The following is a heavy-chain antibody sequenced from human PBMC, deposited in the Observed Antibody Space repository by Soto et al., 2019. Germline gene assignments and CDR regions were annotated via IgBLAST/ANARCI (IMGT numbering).Heavy chain of an antibody. J-gene: IGHJ4*02. Sequence: EMQLLESGGGLVQPGGSLRLSCVASGFTFGRYAMSWARQTPGKGLEWVSGISDSGSRTYYADSVKGRFTISRDNSGGTLYLQMSSLRADDTADYYCAKDRGCTDGVCYLDLWGQGTRVTVSP. V-gene: IGHV3-23*01. CDR3: AKDRGCTDGVCYLDL. CDR2: ISDSGSRT. D-gene: IGHD2-8*01. CDR1: GFTFGRYA.